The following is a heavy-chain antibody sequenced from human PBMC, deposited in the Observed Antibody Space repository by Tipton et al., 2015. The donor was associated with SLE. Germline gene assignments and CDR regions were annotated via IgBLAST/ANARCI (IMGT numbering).Heavy chain of an antibody. CDR2: INHSGGT. J-gene: IGHJ5*02. CDR1: GGSFSGYY. Sequence: TLSLTCAVYGGSFSGYYWSWIRQPPGKGLEWIGEINHSGGTNYNPSLESRVTISVDTSKNQFSLKVNSLTAADTAVYYCARDRAICTRTTCYGDNWFDPWGQGTLVTVSS. V-gene: IGHV4-34*01. CDR3: ARDRAICTRTTCYGDNWFDP. D-gene: IGHD2-2*01.